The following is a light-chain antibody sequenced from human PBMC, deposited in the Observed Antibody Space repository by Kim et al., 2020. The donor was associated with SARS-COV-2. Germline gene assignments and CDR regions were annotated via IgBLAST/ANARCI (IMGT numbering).Light chain of an antibody. CDR3: QQYYSYPQT. CDR1: QGISRY. CDR2: AAS. V-gene: IGKV1-8*01. Sequence: AIRITQSQSSLSASTGDRVTITCRASQGISRYLAWYQQKPGKAPKLLIYAASTLQSGVPSRFSGSGSGTDFTLTISCLQSEDFATYYCQQYYSYPQTFGQGTKVYIK. J-gene: IGKJ1*01.